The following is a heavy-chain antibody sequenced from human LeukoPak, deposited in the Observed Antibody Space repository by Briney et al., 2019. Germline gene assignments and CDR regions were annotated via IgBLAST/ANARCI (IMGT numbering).Heavy chain of an antibody. V-gene: IGHV3-48*01. D-gene: IGHD6-19*01. J-gene: IGHJ4*02. Sequence: GGSLRLSCAASGFTVSSNYMSWVRQAPGKGLEWVSYISSSSSTIYYADSVKGRFTISRDNAKNSLYLQMNSLRAEDTAVYYCARDGIAVAGTQYYFDYWGQGTLVTVSS. CDR2: ISSSSSTI. CDR1: GFTVSSNY. CDR3: ARDGIAVAGTQYYFDY.